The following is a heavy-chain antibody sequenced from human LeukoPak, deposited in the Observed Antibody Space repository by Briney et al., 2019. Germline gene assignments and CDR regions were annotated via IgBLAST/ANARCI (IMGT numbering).Heavy chain of an antibody. Sequence: PGGSLRLSCAVSGLTLSNVWMNWVRQAPGKGLEWVAVISYDGSNKYYADSVKGRFTISRDNSKNTLYLQMNSLRAEDTAVYYCSYGDFDHWGQGTLVTVSS. CDR3: SYGDFDH. D-gene: IGHD4-17*01. CDR1: GLTLSNVW. J-gene: IGHJ5*02. CDR2: ISYDGSNK. V-gene: IGHV3-30-3*01.